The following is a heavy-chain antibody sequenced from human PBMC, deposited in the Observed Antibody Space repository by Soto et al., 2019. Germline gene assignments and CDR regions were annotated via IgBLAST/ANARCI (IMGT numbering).Heavy chain of an antibody. Sequence: ASVKATSKAPGYALTRYGLSWVRQAPGQGLEWMGWISAYNGNTNYAQKLQGRVTMTTDTSTSTAYMELRSLRSDDTAVYYRARWPHLDPWGQGTLVTVSS. CDR2: ISAYNGNT. CDR1: GYALTRYG. V-gene: IGHV1-18*01. CDR3: ARWPHLDP. J-gene: IGHJ5*02.